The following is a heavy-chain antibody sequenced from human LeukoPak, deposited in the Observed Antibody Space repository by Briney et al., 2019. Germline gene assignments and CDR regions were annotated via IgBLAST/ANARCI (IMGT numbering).Heavy chain of an antibody. Sequence: ASVKVSCKASGYTFTSYYMHWVRQAPGQGLEWMGIINPSGGSTSYAQKFQGRVTMTRDTSTSTVYMELSSLRSEDTAVYYCARERSGSGSFRENYFDYWGQGTLVTASS. D-gene: IGHD3-10*01. CDR1: GYTFTSYY. CDR3: ARERSGSGSFRENYFDY. CDR2: INPSGGST. J-gene: IGHJ4*02. V-gene: IGHV1-46*01.